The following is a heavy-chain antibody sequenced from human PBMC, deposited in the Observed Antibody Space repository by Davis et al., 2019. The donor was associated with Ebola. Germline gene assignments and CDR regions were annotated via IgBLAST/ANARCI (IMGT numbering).Heavy chain of an antibody. CDR1: GGSFSGYY. J-gene: IGHJ4*02. CDR3: VNSYYDFWSGYPTLDY. V-gene: IGHV3-66*01. Sequence: ETLSLTCAVYGGSFSGYYWSWIRQAPGKGLEWVSVMYRGGSTDYADSVKGRFTISRDNSKNTLYLQMSSLRAEDTAVYYCVNSYYDFWSGYPTLDYWGQGTLVTVSS. CDR2: MYRGGST. D-gene: IGHD3-3*01.